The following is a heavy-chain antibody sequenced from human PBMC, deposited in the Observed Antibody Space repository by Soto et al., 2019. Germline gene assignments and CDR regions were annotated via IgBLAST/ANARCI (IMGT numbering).Heavy chain of an antibody. J-gene: IGHJ6*02. CDR3: AGAAYCGGDCYSSYYYGMDV. CDR1: GDSVTTGSYY. CDR2: IYHSGST. Sequence: WATLSLTCKVSGDSVTTGSYYWTWIRQPPGKGLEWIGYIYHSGSTYYNPSLKSRVTISVDRSKNQFSLKLSSVTAADTAVYYCAGAAYCGGDCYSSYYYGMDVWGQGTTVTVSS. D-gene: IGHD2-21*02. V-gene: IGHV4-61*01.